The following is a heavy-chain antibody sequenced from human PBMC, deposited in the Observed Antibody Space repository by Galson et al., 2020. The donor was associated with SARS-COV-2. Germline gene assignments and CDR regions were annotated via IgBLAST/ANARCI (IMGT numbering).Heavy chain of an antibody. D-gene: IGHD3-3*01. CDR1: GFTFSSYA. Sequence: GGSLRLSCAASGFTFSSYAMHWVRQAPGKGLEWVAVISYDGSNKYYADSVKGRFTISRDNSKNTLYLQMNSLRAEDTAVYYCARDDTIFGVVIKLGDYWGQGTLVTVSS. CDR3: ARDDTIFGVVIKLGDY. CDR2: ISYDGSNK. V-gene: IGHV3-30*04. J-gene: IGHJ4*02.